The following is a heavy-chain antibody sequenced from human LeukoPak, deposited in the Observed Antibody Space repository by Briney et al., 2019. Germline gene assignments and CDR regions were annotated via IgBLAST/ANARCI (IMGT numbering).Heavy chain of an antibody. CDR2: INHSGST. J-gene: IGHJ6*02. CDR1: GGSFSGYY. CDR3: ARVSDSYYYYYYGMDV. V-gene: IGHV4-34*01. Sequence: PSETLSLTCAVYGGSFSGYYWSWIRQPPGKGLEWIGEINHSGSTNSNPSLKSRVTISVDTSKNQFSLKLSSVTAADTAVYYCARVSDSYYYYYYGMDVWGQGTTVTVSS. D-gene: IGHD2-21*01.